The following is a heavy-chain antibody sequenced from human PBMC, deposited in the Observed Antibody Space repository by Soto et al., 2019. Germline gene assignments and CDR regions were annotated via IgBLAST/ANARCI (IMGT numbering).Heavy chain of an antibody. CDR3: ARDPTKGSYYNWFDP. J-gene: IGHJ5*02. CDR2: IYYSGST. Sequence: SDTLSLTCTFTGGSIRSYYWSWIWQSPGKGLEWIGYIYYSGSTNYNPSLKSRVTISVDTSKNQFSLKLSSVTAADTAVYYCARDPTKGSYYNWFDPWGQGTLVTVS. CDR1: GGSIRSYY. V-gene: IGHV4-59*01. D-gene: IGHD3-10*01.